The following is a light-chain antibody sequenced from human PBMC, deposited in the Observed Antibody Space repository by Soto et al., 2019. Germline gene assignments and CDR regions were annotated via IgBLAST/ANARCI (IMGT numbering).Light chain of an antibody. CDR3: QSYDSSLSGSNYV. CDR2: NGD. V-gene: IGLV1-40*01. CDR1: SSNVGGGYP. J-gene: IGLJ1*01. Sequence: QSVLTQPPSVSGAPGQRVTISCTVSSSNVGGGYPVQWYQQLPGTAPKLLIYNGDYRPSGVPDRFSGSKSATSASLAITGLQAEDEADYYCQSYDSSLSGSNYVFGTGTKVTVL.